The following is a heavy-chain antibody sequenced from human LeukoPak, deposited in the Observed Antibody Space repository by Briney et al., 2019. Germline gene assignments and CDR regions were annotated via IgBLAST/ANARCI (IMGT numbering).Heavy chain of an antibody. V-gene: IGHV3-23*01. CDR2: IYENGGTT. J-gene: IGHJ4*02. D-gene: IGHD2-21*01. CDR3: AKDFRIGYSAHFDY. Sequence: GGSLRLSCVGSGFTFRSHAMSWVRQAPEKGLEFVSGIYENGGTTYYADSVKGRFSISRDSSKNTLYLQMDSLRGEDAAVYYCAKDFRIGYSAHFDYWGQGALVTVSS. CDR1: GFTFRSHA.